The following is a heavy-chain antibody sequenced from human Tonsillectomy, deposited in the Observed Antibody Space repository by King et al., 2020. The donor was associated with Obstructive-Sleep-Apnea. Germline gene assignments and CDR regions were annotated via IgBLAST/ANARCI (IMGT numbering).Heavy chain of an antibody. CDR3: TRDLKYYYDSSGPRGAFDY. CDR1: GFTFGDYA. Sequence: VQLVESGGGLVQPGRSLRLSCTASGFTFGDYAMSWFRQAPGKGLEWVGFIRSKAYGGTTEYAASVKGRFTISRDDSKSIAYLQMNSLKTEDTAVYYCTRDLKYYYDSSGPRGAFDYWGQGTLVTVSS. D-gene: IGHD3-22*01. J-gene: IGHJ4*02. V-gene: IGHV3-49*03. CDR2: IRSKAYGGTT.